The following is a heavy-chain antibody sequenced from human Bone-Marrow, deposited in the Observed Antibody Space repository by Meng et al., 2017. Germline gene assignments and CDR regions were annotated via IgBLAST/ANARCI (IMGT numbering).Heavy chain of an antibody. CDR3: ARGTGDGYNYPLYYFDY. V-gene: IGHV3-30*04. CDR1: GFTFSSYA. Sequence: GESLKISCAASGFTFSSYAMHWVRQAPGKGLEWVAVISYDGSNKYYADSVKGRFTISRDNSKNTLYLQMNSLRAEDTAVYYCARGTGDGYNYPLYYFDYWGQGTLVTVSS. D-gene: IGHD5-24*01. CDR2: ISYDGSNK. J-gene: IGHJ4*02.